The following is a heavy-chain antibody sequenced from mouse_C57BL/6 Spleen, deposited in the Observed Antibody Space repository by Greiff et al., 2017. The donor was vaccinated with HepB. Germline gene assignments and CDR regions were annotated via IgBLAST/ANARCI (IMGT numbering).Heavy chain of an antibody. CDR3: AREGLRERYYAMDY. J-gene: IGHJ4*01. Sequence: VKLMESGAELVRPGASVKLSCKASGYTFTDYYINWVKQRPGQGLEWIARIYPGSGNTYYNEKFKGKATLTAEKSSSTAYMQLSSLTSEDSAVYFCAREGLRERYYAMDYWGQGTSVTVSS. D-gene: IGHD2-2*01. CDR1: GYTFTDYY. V-gene: IGHV1-76*01. CDR2: IYPGSGNT.